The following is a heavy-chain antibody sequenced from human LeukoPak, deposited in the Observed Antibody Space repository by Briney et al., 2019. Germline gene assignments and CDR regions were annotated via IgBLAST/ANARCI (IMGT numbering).Heavy chain of an antibody. V-gene: IGHV4-4*07. CDR2: IYTSGST. J-gene: IGHJ3*02. Sequence: PSETLSLTCTVSGGSISSYYWSWIRQPAGEGLEWIGHIYTSGSTKYSPSLKSRVTMSVDTSKNQFSLELSSVTAADTAVYYCARVADYYDSSGYSPGAFDIWGQGTMVTVSS. CDR3: ARVADYYDSSGYSPGAFDI. D-gene: IGHD3-22*01. CDR1: GGSISSYY.